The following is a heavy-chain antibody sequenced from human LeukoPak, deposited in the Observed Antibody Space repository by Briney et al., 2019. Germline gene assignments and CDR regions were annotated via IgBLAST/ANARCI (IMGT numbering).Heavy chain of an antibody. J-gene: IGHJ4*02. CDR1: GYTFTSYG. Sequence: GASVKVSCKASGYTFTSYGISWVRQAPGQGLEWMGWISAYNGNTNYAQKLQGRVTMTTDTSTSTAYMELRSLRSDDTAVYYCARDMPINKYYYDSSGTLGYWGQRTLVTVSS. CDR3: ARDMPINKYYYDSSGTLGY. V-gene: IGHV1-18*01. CDR2: ISAYNGNT. D-gene: IGHD3-22*01.